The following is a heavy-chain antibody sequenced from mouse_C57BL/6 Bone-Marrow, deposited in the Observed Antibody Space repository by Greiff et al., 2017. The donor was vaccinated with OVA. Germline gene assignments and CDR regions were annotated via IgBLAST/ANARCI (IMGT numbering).Heavy chain of an antibody. CDR1: GFSLTSYG. CDR3: AKKGGSSSYYYAMDY. D-gene: IGHD1-1*01. CDR2: IWRGGST. J-gene: IGHJ4*01. V-gene: IGHV2-5*01. Sequence: QVQLKESGPGLVQPSQSLSITCTVSGFSLTSYGVHWVRQSPGKGLEWLGVIWRGGSTDYSAAFMSRLSITKDNSKSQVFFKMNSLQADDTAIYYCAKKGGSSSYYYAMDYWGQGTSVTVSS.